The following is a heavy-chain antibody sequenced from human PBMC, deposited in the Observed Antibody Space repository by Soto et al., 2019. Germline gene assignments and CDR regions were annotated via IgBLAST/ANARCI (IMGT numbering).Heavy chain of an antibody. V-gene: IGHV4-31*03. CDR1: SGSISSGGYY. Sequence: SETLSLTCTVSSGSISSGGYYWSWIRQHPGKGLEWIGYIYYSGITYYNPSLKSRVTISVDTSKNQFSLKLSSVTAADTAVYYCARWSQLEPRFDYWGQGTLVTVSS. CDR3: ARWSQLEPRFDY. CDR2: IYYSGIT. D-gene: IGHD1-1*01. J-gene: IGHJ4*02.